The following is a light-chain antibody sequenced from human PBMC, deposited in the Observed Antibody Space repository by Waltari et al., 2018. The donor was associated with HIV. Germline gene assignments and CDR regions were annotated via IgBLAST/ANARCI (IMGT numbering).Light chain of an antibody. V-gene: IGKV3-15*01. Sequence: EVVMTQSPAILSVSPGEGATLSCRASQSVRSNFAWYQQKPGQAPRLLIYAISTTATGIPARFSGGGSGTEFTLTISSLQSEDFAVYYCQQYNTWPLTFGGGTRVEIK. CDR2: AIS. CDR1: QSVRSN. CDR3: QQYNTWPLT. J-gene: IGKJ4*01.